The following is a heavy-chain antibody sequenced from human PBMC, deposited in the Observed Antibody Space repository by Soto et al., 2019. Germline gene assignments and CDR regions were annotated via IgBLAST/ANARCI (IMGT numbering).Heavy chain of an antibody. D-gene: IGHD3-22*01. J-gene: IGHJ4*02. V-gene: IGHV1-46*01. CDR3: ARSHYSSGSYYPIDY. Sequence: ASVKVSCKASGYTFTYYYIHWVRQAPGQGLEWMGVINPSTGSTNYAQKFQGRVTMTRDTSTSTVYMELGSLRSDDTAVYYCARSHYSSGSYYPIDYWGQGTLVTVSS. CDR1: GYTFTYYY. CDR2: INPSTGST.